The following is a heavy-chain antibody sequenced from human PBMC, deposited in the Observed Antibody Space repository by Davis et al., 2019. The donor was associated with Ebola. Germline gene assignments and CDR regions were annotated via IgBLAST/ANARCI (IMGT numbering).Heavy chain of an antibody. D-gene: IGHD2-15*01. Sequence: SETLSLTCAVYGGSFSGYYWSWIRQPPGKGLEWIGEVNHRGTTDYNPSLKSRVTISVDTSKNQFSLKLSSVTAADTAVYYCARDRYDCSGGSCYWEFDYWGQGTLVTVSS. CDR2: VNHRGTT. CDR1: GGSFSGYY. V-gene: IGHV4-34*01. CDR3: ARDRYDCSGGSCYWEFDY. J-gene: IGHJ4*02.